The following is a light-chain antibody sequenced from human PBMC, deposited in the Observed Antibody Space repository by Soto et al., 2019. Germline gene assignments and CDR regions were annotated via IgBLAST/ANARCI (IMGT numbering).Light chain of an antibody. Sequence: QAVVTQPPSASGAPGQTVTISCSGTTSNIGSHSVNWYRQLPGTAPKVVMFSNDERPSGVPDRFSGSKSGTSASLTITGLQSEDEADYHCTAWDTSLTGHLVFGGGTKLTVL. V-gene: IGLV1-44*01. J-gene: IGLJ2*01. CDR1: TSNIGSHS. CDR3: TAWDTSLTGHLV. CDR2: SND.